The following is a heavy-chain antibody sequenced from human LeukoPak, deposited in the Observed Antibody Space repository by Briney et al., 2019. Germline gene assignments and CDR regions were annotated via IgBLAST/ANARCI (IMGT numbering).Heavy chain of an antibody. V-gene: IGHV1-58*01. CDR2: IVVGSGNT. J-gene: IGHJ5*02. CDR1: GFTFTSSA. D-gene: IGHD1-26*01. CDR3: AADPDQVYGVGATT. Sequence: GASVKVSCKASGFTFTSSAVQWVRQARGQRLEWIGWIVVGSGNTNYAQKFQGRVTITRDMSTSTAYMELSSLRSEDTAVYYCAADPDQVYGVGATTWGQGTLVTVSS.